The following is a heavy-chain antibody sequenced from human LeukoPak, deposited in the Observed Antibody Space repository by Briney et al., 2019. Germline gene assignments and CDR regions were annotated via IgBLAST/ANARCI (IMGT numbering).Heavy chain of an antibody. D-gene: IGHD5-12*01. J-gene: IGHJ4*02. CDR1: GFTFSRYS. Sequence: PGGSLRLSCAASGFTFSRYSMNWVRQAPGKGLEWVSSISISSNYIYYTDSVKGRFTISRDNAKDSLYLQMNSLRAEDTAVYYCARDPGSGYEEHFDYWGQGTLVTVSS. CDR3: ARDPGSGYEEHFDY. V-gene: IGHV3-21*04. CDR2: ISISSNYI.